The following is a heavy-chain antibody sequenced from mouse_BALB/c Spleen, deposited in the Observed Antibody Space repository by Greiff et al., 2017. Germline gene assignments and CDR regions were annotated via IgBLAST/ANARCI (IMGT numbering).Heavy chain of an antibody. V-gene: IGHV1-67*01. CDR3: ARSGRLGYFDY. CDR1: GYTFTDYA. Sequence: QVQLKESGPELVRPGVSVKISCKGSGYTFTDYAMHWVKQSHAKSLEWIGVISTYYGNTNYNQKFKGKATMTVDKSSSTAYMELARLTSEDSAIYYCARSGRLGYFDYWGQGTTLTVSS. D-gene: IGHD4-1*01. CDR2: ISTYYGNT. J-gene: IGHJ2*01.